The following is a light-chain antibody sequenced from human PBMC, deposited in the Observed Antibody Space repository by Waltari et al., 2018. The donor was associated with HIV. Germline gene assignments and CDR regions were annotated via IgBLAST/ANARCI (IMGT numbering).Light chain of an antibody. V-gene: IGLV3-19*01. Sequence: SSELTQDPAVSVALGQTVRITCQGDSLRSYYASWYQQKPGQAPVLVIYGKNHRPAGIPDRFSVSSSGNTSSLTITGAQAEDEADYYCNSRDSSGNHYVFGTGTKVTVL. J-gene: IGLJ1*01. CDR1: SLRSYY. CDR3: NSRDSSGNHYV. CDR2: GKN.